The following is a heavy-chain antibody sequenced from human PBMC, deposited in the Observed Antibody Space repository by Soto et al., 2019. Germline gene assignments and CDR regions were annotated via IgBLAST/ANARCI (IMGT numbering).Heavy chain of an antibody. CDR1: GFTFSSYG. D-gene: IGHD6-19*01. CDR3: AKVGSGWSYYYYGMDV. J-gene: IGHJ6*02. CDR2: IWYDGSNK. V-gene: IGHV3-33*06. Sequence: GGSLRLSCAASGFTFSSYGMHWVRQAPGKGLEWVAVIWYDGSNKYYADSVKGRFTISRDNSKNTLYLQMNSLRAEDTAVYYCAKVGSGWSYYYYGMDVWGQGTTVTVSS.